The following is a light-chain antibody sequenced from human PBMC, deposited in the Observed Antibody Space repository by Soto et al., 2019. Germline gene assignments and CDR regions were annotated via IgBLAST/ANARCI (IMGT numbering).Light chain of an antibody. Sequence: EIVLTQSPATLSLSPGDRATLSCRASQSVSSYLAWYQQKPGQAPRLLIYDASNRATGIPVRFSGSGSGTDFTLTISSLEPEDFAVYYCQHRSNWPITFGQGTRLEIK. J-gene: IGKJ5*01. CDR3: QHRSNWPIT. V-gene: IGKV3-11*01. CDR1: QSVSSY. CDR2: DAS.